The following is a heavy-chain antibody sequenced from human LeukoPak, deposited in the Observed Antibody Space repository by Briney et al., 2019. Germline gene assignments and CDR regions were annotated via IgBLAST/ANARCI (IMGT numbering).Heavy chain of an antibody. CDR1: GFTFSSYA. V-gene: IGHV3-23*01. J-gene: IGHJ6*02. CDR3: AKDTSLSRQAYYYYGMDV. Sequence: GGSLRLSCAASGFTFSSYAMSWVRQAPGKGLEWVSAISGSGGSTYYADSAKGRFTISRDNSKNTLYLQMNSLRAEDTAVYYCAKDTSLSRQAYYYYGMDVWGQGTTVTVSS. D-gene: IGHD6-6*01. CDR2: ISGSGGST.